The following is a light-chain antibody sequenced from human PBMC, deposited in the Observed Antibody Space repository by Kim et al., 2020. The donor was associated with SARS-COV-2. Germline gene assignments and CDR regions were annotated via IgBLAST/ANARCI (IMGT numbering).Light chain of an antibody. Sequence: GQRVTHSCPGSSSNTGGNSLNWYLQLPGTAPNLLIYRDDERPSGVPDRFSGSKSGTSASLAISGLQSEDEADYYCAVWDDSLNGVVFGGGTQLTVL. J-gene: IGLJ2*01. CDR2: RDD. CDR1: SSNTGGNS. CDR3: AVWDDSLNGVV. V-gene: IGLV1-44*01.